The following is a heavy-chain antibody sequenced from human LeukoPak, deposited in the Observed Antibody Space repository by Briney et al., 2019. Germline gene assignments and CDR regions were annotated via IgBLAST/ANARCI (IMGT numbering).Heavy chain of an antibody. J-gene: IGHJ5*02. Sequence: SGGSLRLSCAASGFTFSSYEMNRVRQAPGKGLEWLSYIGASGDTIYYADSVKGRFTISRDNGEKSLSLQMNSLRAGDTAVYYCARESEFDDYEPWDLWGQGALVTVSS. D-gene: IGHD4-17*01. CDR2: IGASGDTI. CDR3: ARESEFDDYEPWDL. V-gene: IGHV3-48*03. CDR1: GFTFSSYE.